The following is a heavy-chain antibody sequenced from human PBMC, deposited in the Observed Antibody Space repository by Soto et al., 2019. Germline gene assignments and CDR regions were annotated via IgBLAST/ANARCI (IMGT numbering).Heavy chain of an antibody. J-gene: IGHJ4*02. CDR3: ARQPRIVYRYPGYTHY. CDR1: GGSISSGGYY. V-gene: IGHV4-31*03. Sequence: PSDTLSLTCTVSGGSISSGGYYWSWIRQHPGKGLEWIGYIYYSGSTYYNPSLKSRVTISVDTSKNQFSLKLSSVTAADTAVYYCARQPRIVYRYPGYTHYWGQGTLVTVSS. CDR2: IYYSGST. D-gene: IGHD3-16*02.